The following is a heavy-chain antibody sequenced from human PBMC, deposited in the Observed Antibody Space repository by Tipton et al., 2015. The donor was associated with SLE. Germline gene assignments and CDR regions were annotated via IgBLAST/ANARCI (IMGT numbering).Heavy chain of an antibody. CDR3: ARDRGNVYYYDSQFDS. CDR1: GFSVNV. CDR2: ISGSSTYK. J-gene: IGHJ4*02. D-gene: IGHD3-22*01. V-gene: IGHV3-21*03. Sequence: GSLRLSYVASGFSVNVMNWVRQAPGRGLEWISSISGSSTYKWFADSVKGRFTISRDNAKNTVFLEMNSLRVEDTAVYYCARDRGNVYYYDSQFDSWGQGTLVTVSS.